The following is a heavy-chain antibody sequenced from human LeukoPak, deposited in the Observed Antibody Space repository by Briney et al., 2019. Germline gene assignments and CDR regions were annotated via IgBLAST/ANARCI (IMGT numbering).Heavy chain of an antibody. CDR3: ARDRGYSYGP. D-gene: IGHD5-18*01. Sequence: GGSLRLSCAASGFTFSNYMMHWVRQAPGKGLVWVSRIKSDGITITYADSVKGRFTISRDNAKNTLYLQMNSLRAEDTAVYYCARDRGYSYGPWGQGTLVTVSS. CDR2: IKSDGITI. J-gene: IGHJ5*02. V-gene: IGHV3-74*01. CDR1: GFTFSNYM.